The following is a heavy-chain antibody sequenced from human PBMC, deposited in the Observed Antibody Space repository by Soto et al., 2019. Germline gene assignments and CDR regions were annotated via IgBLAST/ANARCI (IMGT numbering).Heavy chain of an antibody. CDR3: LTINSYGPPGSGYYYGMDV. J-gene: IGHJ6*02. CDR1: GFTVSSNY. V-gene: IGHV3-53*04. Sequence: HPGGSLRLSCAASGFTVSSNYMSWVRQAPGKGLEWVSVIYSGGSTYYADSVKGRFTISRHNSKNTLYLQMNSLRAEDTAVYYCLTINSYGPPGSGYYYGMDVWGQGTTVTVSS. CDR2: IYSGGST. D-gene: IGHD5-18*01.